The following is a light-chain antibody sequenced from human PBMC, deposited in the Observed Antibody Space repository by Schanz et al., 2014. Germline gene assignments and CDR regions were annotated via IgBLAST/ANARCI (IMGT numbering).Light chain of an antibody. CDR1: SFNIGNIY. J-gene: IGLJ3*02. CDR2: RDT. Sequence: QSVLTQPPSASGTPGQRVTISCSGSSFNIGNIYVYWYQQFPGTAPKLLMYRDTQRPSGVPDRFSGSKSGTSASLAISGLRSEDEADYYCATWDDSLLFGGGTKLTVL. CDR3: ATWDDSLL. V-gene: IGLV1-47*01.